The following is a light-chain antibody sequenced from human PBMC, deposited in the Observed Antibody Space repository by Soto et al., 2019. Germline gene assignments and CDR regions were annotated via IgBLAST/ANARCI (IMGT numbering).Light chain of an antibody. CDR3: QSYDSSLSEVV. CDR2: GNR. V-gene: IGLV1-40*01. Sequence: QSVLTQPPSVSGAPGQRVTISCTGSSSNIGAAYDLHWYQQFPGTAPKLLINGNRNRPSGVPDRFSGSRSGTSASLAITGLQAEDEADYYCQSYDSSLSEVVFGGGTKVTVL. CDR1: SSNIGAAYD. J-gene: IGLJ2*01.